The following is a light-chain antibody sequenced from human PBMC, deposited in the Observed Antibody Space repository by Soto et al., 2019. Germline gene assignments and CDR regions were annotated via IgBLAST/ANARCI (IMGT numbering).Light chain of an antibody. J-gene: IGLJ1*01. CDR1: SSDVGGYNY. V-gene: IGLV2-14*01. CDR3: SSYTSSSTYV. CDR2: EVN. Sequence: QSALTQPASVSGSPGQSITISCTGTSSDVGGYNYVSWYQQHPGKAPKLMIYEVNNRPSGVSNRFSGSKSGNTASLTISGLQAEDEADYYCSSYTSSSTYVFGTVTKLTVL.